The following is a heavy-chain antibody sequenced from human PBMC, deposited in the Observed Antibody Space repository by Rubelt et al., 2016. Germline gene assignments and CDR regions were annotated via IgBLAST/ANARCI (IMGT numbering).Heavy chain of an antibody. J-gene: IGHJ3*02. CDR1: GYSFTSYW. CDR3: ASPWELGTNGGAFDI. V-gene: IGHV5-10-1*01. D-gene: IGHD1-14*01. CDR2: IDPSDSYT. Sequence: EVQLVQSGAEVKKPGESLRISCKGSGYSFTSYWISWVRQMPGKGLEWMGRIDPSDSYTNYSPPFQGHVTSSADKSISTAYLQWSSLKASDTAMYYCASPWELGTNGGAFDIWGQGTMVTVSS.